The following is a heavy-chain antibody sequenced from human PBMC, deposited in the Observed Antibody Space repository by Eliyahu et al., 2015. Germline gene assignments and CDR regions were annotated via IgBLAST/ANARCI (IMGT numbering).Heavy chain of an antibody. J-gene: IGHJ4*02. D-gene: IGHD3-16*01. CDR2: TYYRSKWYT. CDR1: GXSXXXXSAA. V-gene: IGHV6-1*01. Sequence: QVQLQQSGPGLVKPSQTLSLTCAISGXSXXXXSAAWDWIRQSPSRGLEWLGRTYYRSKWYTDYAVSVKSRITINPDTSKNQFSLQLNSVTPEDTAVYYCARSYTADAVGYFDYWGQGTLVTVSS. CDR3: ARSYTADAVGYFDY.